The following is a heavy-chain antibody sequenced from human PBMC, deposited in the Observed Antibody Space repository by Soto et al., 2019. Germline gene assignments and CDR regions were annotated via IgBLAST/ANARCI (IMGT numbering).Heavy chain of an antibody. CDR2: ISSSGSTI. J-gene: IGHJ5*02. V-gene: IGHV3-11*01. Sequence: PGGSLRLSCAASGFTFSDYYMSWIRQAPGKGLEWVSYISSSGSTIYYADSVKGRFTISRDNAKNSLYLQMNSLRAEDTAVYYCARDRYCSSTSCYRRDNWFDPWGQGTLVTVSS. CDR1: GFTFSDYY. D-gene: IGHD2-2*02. CDR3: ARDRYCSSTSCYRRDNWFDP.